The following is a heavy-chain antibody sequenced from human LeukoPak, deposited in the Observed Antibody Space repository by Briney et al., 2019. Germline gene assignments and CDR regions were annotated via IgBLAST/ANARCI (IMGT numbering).Heavy chain of an antibody. Sequence: SETLSLTCAVYGGSFSGYYWSWIRQPPGKGLEWIGEINHSGSTNYNPSLKSRVTISVDTSKNQFSLKLSSVTAADTAVYYCARAGYSGSYLLNGIDYWGQGTLVTVSS. D-gene: IGHD1-26*01. V-gene: IGHV4-34*01. CDR1: GGSFSGYY. CDR2: INHSGST. J-gene: IGHJ4*02. CDR3: ARAGYSGSYLLNGIDY.